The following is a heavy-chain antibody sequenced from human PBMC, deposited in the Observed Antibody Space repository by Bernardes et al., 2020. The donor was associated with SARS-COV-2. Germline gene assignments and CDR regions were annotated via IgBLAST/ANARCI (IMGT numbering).Heavy chain of an antibody. CDR1: GFTFSSYW. CDR3: VRGPSDGHGRFEY. CDR2: ISGDGSTT. V-gene: IGHV3-74*01. J-gene: IGHJ4*02. Sequence: GGSLRLSCTASGFTFSSYWMHWVRQAPGKGLVWVSRISGDGSTTTYADSVKGRFTISRDNARNTLYLQMNSLRAEDTAVYYCVRGPSDGHGRFEYWGQGTLGTVSP.